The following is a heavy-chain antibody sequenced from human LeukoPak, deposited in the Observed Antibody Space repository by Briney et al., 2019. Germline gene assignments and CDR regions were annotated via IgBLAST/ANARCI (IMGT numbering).Heavy chain of an antibody. Sequence: GGSLRLSCAASGFSFSNFGMHWVRQAPGKGLEWVAVISHDESNKYYADSVKGRFTISRDKSKNTVYLQMNGLRVEDTAMYFCAKGNYYDISLPFDYWGQGTLVTVSS. CDR3: AKGNYYDISLPFDY. CDR2: ISHDESNK. D-gene: IGHD3-22*01. J-gene: IGHJ4*02. CDR1: GFSFSNFG. V-gene: IGHV3-30*18.